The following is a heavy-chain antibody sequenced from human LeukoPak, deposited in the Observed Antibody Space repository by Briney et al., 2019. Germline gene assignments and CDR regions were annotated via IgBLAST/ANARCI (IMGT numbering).Heavy chain of an antibody. D-gene: IGHD2-2*01. Sequence: SETLSLTCAVYGGSFNDYYWSWIRQPPGKGLEWIGDINDRGSANYNPSLKSRVSMSVDTSKNQFSLRLTSVTAADTAVYYCARRVIVVVPAANTTFDSWGQGTLVTVSS. J-gene: IGHJ4*02. CDR3: ARRVIVVVPAANTTFDS. CDR2: INDRGSA. V-gene: IGHV4-34*01. CDR1: GGSFNDYY.